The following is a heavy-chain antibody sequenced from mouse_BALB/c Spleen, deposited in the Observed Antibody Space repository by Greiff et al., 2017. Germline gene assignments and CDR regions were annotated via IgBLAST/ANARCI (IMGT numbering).Heavy chain of an antibody. J-gene: IGHJ1*01. CDR1: GYTFTDYN. CDR2: INPNNGGT. CDR3: AREGNWYFDV. D-gene: IGHD2-14*01. V-gene: IGHV1-18*01. Sequence: EVHLVESGPELVKPGASVKIPCKASGYTFTDYNMDWVKQSHGKSLEWIGDINPNNGGTIYNQKFKGKATLTVDKSSSTAYMELRSLTSEDTAVYYCAREGNWYFDVWGAGTTVTVSS.